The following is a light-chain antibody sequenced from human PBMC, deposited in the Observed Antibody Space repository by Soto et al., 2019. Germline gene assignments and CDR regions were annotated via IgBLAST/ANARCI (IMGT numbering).Light chain of an antibody. J-gene: IGLJ1*01. V-gene: IGLV2-14*03. CDR2: DIS. CDR1: SSDVGGYNY. CDR3: SSYTTSNTREIV. Sequence: QSVLTQPASVSGSPGQSITISCTGTSSDVGGYNYVSWYQHHPGKAPKLIIYDISNRPSGVSIRLSGSKSDTKASLTISGLQCEDEADNHCSSYTTSNTREIVFGTGTKVTVL.